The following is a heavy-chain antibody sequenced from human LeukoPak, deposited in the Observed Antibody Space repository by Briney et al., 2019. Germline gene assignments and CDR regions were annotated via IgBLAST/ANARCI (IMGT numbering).Heavy chain of an antibody. CDR2: INPNSGGT. CDR1: GYTFTGYY. J-gene: IGHJ3*02. V-gene: IGHV1-2*02. Sequence: ASVKVSCKASGYTFTGYYIHWVRQAPGQGLEWMGWINPNSGGTNYAQKLQGRVTMTTDTSTSTAYMELRSLRSDDTAVYYCARDSDVGATDAFDIWGQGTMVTVSS. D-gene: IGHD1-26*01. CDR3: ARDSDVGATDAFDI.